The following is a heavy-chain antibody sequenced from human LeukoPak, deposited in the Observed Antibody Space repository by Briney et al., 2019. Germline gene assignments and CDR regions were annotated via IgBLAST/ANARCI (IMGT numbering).Heavy chain of an antibody. Sequence: SETLSLTCTVSGGSISSSSYYWGWIRQPPGKGLERIGSIYYSGSTYYNPSLKSRVTISVDTSKNQFSLKLSSVTAADTAVYYCARGWELPHCDYWGQGTLVTVSS. CDR1: GGSISSSSYY. V-gene: IGHV4-39*07. D-gene: IGHD1-26*01. J-gene: IGHJ4*02. CDR3: ARGWELPHCDY. CDR2: IYYSGST.